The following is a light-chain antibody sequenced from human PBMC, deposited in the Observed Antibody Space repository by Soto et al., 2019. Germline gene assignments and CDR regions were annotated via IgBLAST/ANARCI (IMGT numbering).Light chain of an antibody. CDR2: EVS. J-gene: IGLJ1*01. CDR3: SSYAGYNNYV. CDR1: SSDVGGYNY. Sequence: QSALTQPPSASGSPGQSVTISCTGTSSDVGGYNYVSWYQQHPGKAPKLMIYEVSKRPSGVPDRFSGSRSSNTASLTVSGLQAEDEADYYCSSYAGYNNYVFGAGTKVTVL. V-gene: IGLV2-8*01.